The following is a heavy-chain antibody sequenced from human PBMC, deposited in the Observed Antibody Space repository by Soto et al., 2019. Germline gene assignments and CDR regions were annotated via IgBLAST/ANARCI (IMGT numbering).Heavy chain of an antibody. CDR2: IIPILGIA. J-gene: IGHJ4*02. Sequence: QVQLVQSGAEVKKPGSSVKVSCKASGGTFSSYTISWVRQAPGQGPEWMGRIIPILGIANYAQKFQGRVTITADKSTSTAYMELSSLRSEDTAVYYCARRDWSTYFDYWGQGTLVTVSS. CDR1: GGTFSSYT. V-gene: IGHV1-69*02. D-gene: IGHD3-9*01. CDR3: ARRDWSTYFDY.